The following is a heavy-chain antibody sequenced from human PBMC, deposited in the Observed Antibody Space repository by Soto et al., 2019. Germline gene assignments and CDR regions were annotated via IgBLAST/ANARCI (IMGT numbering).Heavy chain of an antibody. V-gene: IGHV3-30-3*01. J-gene: IGHJ4*02. CDR1: GFTFSSYA. D-gene: IGHD3-22*01. Sequence: AGGSLRLSCAAFGFTFSSYAMHRVRQAPGKGLEWVAVISYDGSNKYYADSVKGRFTISRDNSKNTLYLQMNSLRAEDTAVYYCARDTITLMYYYDSSGYPGALDYWGQGTLVTVSS. CDR3: ARDTITLMYYYDSSGYPGALDY. CDR2: ISYDGSNK.